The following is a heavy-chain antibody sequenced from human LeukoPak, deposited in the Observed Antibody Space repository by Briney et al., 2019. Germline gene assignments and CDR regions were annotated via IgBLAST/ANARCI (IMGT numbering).Heavy chain of an antibody. CDR2: INWNGGST. Sequence: GGSLRLSCAASGFTFDDYTMSWVRQAPGKGLEWVSGINWNGGSTGYVDSVKGRFTISRDNAKNTLYLQMNSLRAEDTAVYYCARDRRDDSSGYYNRADYWGQGTLVTVSS. D-gene: IGHD3-22*01. CDR1: GFTFDDYT. J-gene: IGHJ4*02. V-gene: IGHV3-20*04. CDR3: ARDRRDDSSGYYNRADY.